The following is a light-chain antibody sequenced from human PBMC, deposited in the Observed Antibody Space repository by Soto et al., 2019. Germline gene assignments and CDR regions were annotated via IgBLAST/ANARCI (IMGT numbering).Light chain of an antibody. CDR2: YDS. Sequence: SYELTQPPSVSVAPGKTARITCGGNNIGSKSVHWYQQKPGQAPVLVIYYDSDRPSRIPERFSGSNSANTATLTISRVEAGDEDAYYCQLWDSSSDQVVFGGGTKLTVL. V-gene: IGLV3-21*04. J-gene: IGLJ2*01. CDR1: NIGSKS. CDR3: QLWDSSSDQVV.